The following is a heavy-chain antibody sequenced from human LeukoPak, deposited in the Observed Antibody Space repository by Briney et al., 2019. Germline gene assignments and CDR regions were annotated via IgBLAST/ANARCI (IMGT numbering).Heavy chain of an antibody. CDR2: IYISGST. D-gene: IGHD3-3*01. CDR3: ARLHEFWSGFDYYYYMDV. V-gene: IGHV4-61*02. J-gene: IGHJ6*03. Sequence: PSETLSLTCTVSGGSISSGSYFWSWIRQPAGKGLEWIGRIYISGSTNYSPSLKSRVTISVDTSKNQFSLKLSSVTAADTAVYYCARLHEFWSGFDYYYYMDVWGKGTTVTVSS. CDR1: GGSISSGSYF.